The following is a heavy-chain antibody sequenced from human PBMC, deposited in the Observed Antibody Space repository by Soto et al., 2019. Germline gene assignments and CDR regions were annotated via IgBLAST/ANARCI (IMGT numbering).Heavy chain of an antibody. J-gene: IGHJ4*02. CDR3: ARVYFYVSSALASGQYYLDY. V-gene: IGHV3-33*01. CDR1: GFTFSSYG. CDR2: IWYDGSNK. D-gene: IGHD3-22*01. Sequence: QVQLVESGGGVVQPGRSLRLSCAASGFTFSSYGMHWVRQAPGKGLEWVAVIWYDGSNKYYADSVKGRFTISRDNSKNTLYLQMHSLGAADTAWYYCARVYFYVSSALASGQYYLDYWGQGTLVTVAS.